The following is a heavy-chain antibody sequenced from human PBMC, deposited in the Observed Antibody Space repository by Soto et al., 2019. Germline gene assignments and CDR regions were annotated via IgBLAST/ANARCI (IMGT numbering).Heavy chain of an antibody. CDR2: VHHTGHT. Sequence: QVQLQQSGPGLVLVKPSETLSFTCTVSGGAISSYYWSWIRQPPGKGLEWIGYVHHTGHTMYNPSLKSRVTISVDTSKNRFSLRLTSVAAADTAVYYCARHPRWDRSWFDPWGQGSVVTVSS. D-gene: IGHD1-26*01. V-gene: IGHV4-59*08. CDR3: ARHPRWDRSWFDP. J-gene: IGHJ5*02. CDR1: GGAISSYY.